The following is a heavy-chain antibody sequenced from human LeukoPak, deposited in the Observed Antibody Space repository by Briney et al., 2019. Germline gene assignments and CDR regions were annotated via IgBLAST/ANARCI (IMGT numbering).Heavy chain of an antibody. D-gene: IGHD2-21*02. Sequence: GGSLRLSCAASGFTFSSYWMHWVRQAPGKGLVWVSRINSDESSTSYADSVKGRFTISRDNAKNSLYLQMNSLRAEDTALYYCAKATLPFVVVTATDYWYFDLWGRGTLVTVSS. CDR3: AKATLPFVVVTATDYWYFDL. CDR2: INSDESST. J-gene: IGHJ2*01. CDR1: GFTFSSYW. V-gene: IGHV3-74*01.